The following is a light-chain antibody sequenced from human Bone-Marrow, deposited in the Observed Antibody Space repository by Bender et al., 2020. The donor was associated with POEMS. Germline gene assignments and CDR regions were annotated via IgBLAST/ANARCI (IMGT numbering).Light chain of an antibody. J-gene: IGLJ3*02. V-gene: IGLV1-44*01. CDR2: INN. CDR1: SSNIGTNP. CDR3: AAWEDSLNGWV. Sequence: QSVLTQPPSASGTPGQRVTIPCSGSSSNIGTNPVNWYQQLPGTAPKLLIYINNQRPSGVPDRSSGSKAGTSASLAISGLQSEDEADYYCAAWEDSLNGWVFGGGTKLTVL.